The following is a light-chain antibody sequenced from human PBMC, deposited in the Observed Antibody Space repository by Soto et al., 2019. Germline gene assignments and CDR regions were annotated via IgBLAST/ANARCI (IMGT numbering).Light chain of an antibody. V-gene: IGKV3-20*01. CDR1: QGVTSNH. CDR3: QHYDGSPRT. CDR2: GVF. Sequence: ENVLTQSPGTVSLSPGERATLSCRASQGVTSNHLAWYQQKPGQAPRLLIYGVFNRATGIPDRFSGSGSGTDFTLTITRLEPEDSAVYFCQHYDGSPRTFGRGTKLEIK. J-gene: IGKJ2*01.